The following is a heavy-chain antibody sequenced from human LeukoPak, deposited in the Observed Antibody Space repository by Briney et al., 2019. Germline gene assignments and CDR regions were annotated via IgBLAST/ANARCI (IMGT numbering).Heavy chain of an antibody. CDR1: GYTFTSYD. CDR2: MNPNSGNT. D-gene: IGHD4-23*01. Sequence: VASVKVSCKASGYTFTSYDINWVRQATGQGLEWMGWMNPNSGNTGYAQKFQGGVTMTRNTSISTAYMELSSLRSEDTAVYYCAREFLAGGNSHYYGMDVWGQGTTVTVSS. V-gene: IGHV1-8*01. J-gene: IGHJ6*02. CDR3: AREFLAGGNSHYYGMDV.